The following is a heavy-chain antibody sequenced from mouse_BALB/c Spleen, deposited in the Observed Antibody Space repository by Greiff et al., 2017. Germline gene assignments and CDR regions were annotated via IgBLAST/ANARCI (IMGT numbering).Heavy chain of an antibody. J-gene: IGHJ2*01. Sequence: EVQLQESGPGLVKPSQSLSLTCTVTGYSITSDYAWNWIRQFPGNKLEWMGYISYSGSTSYNPSLKSRISITRDTSKNQFFLQLNSVTTEDTATYYCARWGDYYGSSYDYWGQGTTLTVSS. CDR3: ARWGDYYGSSYDY. CDR2: ISYSGST. V-gene: IGHV3-2*02. D-gene: IGHD1-1*01. CDR1: GYSITSDYA.